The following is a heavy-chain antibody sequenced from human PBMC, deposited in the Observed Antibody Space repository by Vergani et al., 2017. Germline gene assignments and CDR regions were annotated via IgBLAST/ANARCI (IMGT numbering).Heavy chain of an antibody. CDR3: AKYLRDSTDGLSDS. V-gene: IGHV3-30*02. J-gene: IGHJ4*02. D-gene: IGHD2-21*02. CDR2: IGKDGINT. Sequence: QVQLVESAGGVVQPGGSLRLSCAAPGFTFSNFGMHWIRQAPGKGLEWLAYIGKDGINTRYRDAVKGRFTGSRDNCKDILDLQMDSLRSEDTALDYCAKYLRDSTDGLSDSWGPGTLVIVSS. CDR1: GFTFSNFG.